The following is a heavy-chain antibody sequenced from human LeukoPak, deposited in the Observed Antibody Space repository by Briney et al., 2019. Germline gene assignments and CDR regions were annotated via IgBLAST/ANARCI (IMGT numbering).Heavy chain of an antibody. CDR2: ISGSGGST. V-gene: IGHV3-23*01. CDR1: GFTFSSYA. J-gene: IGHJ4*02. CDR3: ATHLNWGWDY. Sequence: GGSLRLSCAASGFTFSSYAMSWVRQAPGKGLEWVSAISGSGGSTYYADSVKGRFTISRDNAKNSLHLQIYSLRAEDTALYYCATHLNWGWDYWGQGTLVTVSS. D-gene: IGHD7-27*01.